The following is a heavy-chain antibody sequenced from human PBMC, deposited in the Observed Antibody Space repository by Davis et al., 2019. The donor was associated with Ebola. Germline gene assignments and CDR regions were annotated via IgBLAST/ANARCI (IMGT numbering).Heavy chain of an antibody. CDR1: GGSISSYY. D-gene: IGHD3-3*01. Sequence: SETLSLTCTVSGGSISSYYWSWIRQPPGKGLEWIGEINHSGSTNYNPSLKSRVTISVDTSKNQFSLKLSSVTAADTAVYYCARRDLVITYGMDVWGQGTTVTVSS. J-gene: IGHJ6*02. CDR2: INHSGST. V-gene: IGHV4-34*01. CDR3: ARRDLVITYGMDV.